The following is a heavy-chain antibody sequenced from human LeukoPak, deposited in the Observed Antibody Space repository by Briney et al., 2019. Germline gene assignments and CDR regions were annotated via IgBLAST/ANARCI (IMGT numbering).Heavy chain of an antibody. J-gene: IGHJ4*02. Sequence: KAGGSLRLSCAASGFTFSDYYMSWIRQAPGKGLEWVSYISSSGSTIYYADSVKGRFTISRDNAKNSLYLQMNSLRAEDTAVYYCARDAGDFWSGYPVYYFDYWGQGTLVTVSS. CDR2: ISSSGSTI. V-gene: IGHV3-11*04. CDR3: ARDAGDFWSGYPVYYFDY. D-gene: IGHD3-3*01. CDR1: GFTFSDYY.